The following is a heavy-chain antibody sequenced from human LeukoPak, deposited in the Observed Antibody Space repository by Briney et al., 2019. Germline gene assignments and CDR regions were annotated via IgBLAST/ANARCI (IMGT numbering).Heavy chain of an antibody. V-gene: IGHV3-33*01. CDR3: ATSIAARPSMDV. CDR2: IWYDGSNK. CDR1: GFIFKTYA. D-gene: IGHD6-6*01. Sequence: PGGSPRLSCAASGFIFKTYAMHWVRQAPGKGLEWVTMIWYDGSNKYYGDSVKGRFTISRDNSKNTVYLQMNSLRVEDTAVYYCATSIAARPSMDVWGQGTAVTVSS. J-gene: IGHJ6*02.